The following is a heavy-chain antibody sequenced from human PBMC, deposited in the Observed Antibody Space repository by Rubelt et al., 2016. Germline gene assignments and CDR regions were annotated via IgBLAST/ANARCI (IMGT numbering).Heavy chain of an antibody. Sequence: QVQLQESGPGLVKTSGTVSLTCAVSGGSISSGNWWSWVRQPPGKGLEWIGEINHSGSTNYNPSLKSRVTMSVDTSKNQFSRKLSSVTAADTVVYYCARISSSGWGRYFDPWGQGTLVTVSS. CDR3: ARISSSGWGRYFDP. D-gene: IGHD3-22*01. CDR1: GGSISSGNW. J-gene: IGHJ4*02. V-gene: IGHV4-4*02. CDR2: INHSGST.